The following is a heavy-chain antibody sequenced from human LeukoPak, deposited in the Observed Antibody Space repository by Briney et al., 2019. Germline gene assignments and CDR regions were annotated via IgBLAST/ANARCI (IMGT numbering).Heavy chain of an antibody. J-gene: IGHJ4*02. CDR3: ARAVFSYCSGGSCPYFDY. Sequence: SETLSLTCTVSGGSISSYYWSWIRQPAGKGLEGIGRIYTSGSTHYNPPLKSRVTMSVDTSKNQFSLKLSSVPAADTAVYYCARAVFSYCSGGSCPYFDYWGQGTLVTVSS. CDR1: GGSISSYY. CDR2: IYTSGST. V-gene: IGHV4-4*07. D-gene: IGHD2-15*01.